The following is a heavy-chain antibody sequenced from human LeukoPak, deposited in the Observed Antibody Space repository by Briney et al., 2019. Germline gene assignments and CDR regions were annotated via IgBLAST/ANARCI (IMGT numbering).Heavy chain of an antibody. CDR3: ARDLDIVVVAAALRHYGLDV. D-gene: IGHD2-15*01. CDR2: ISPFNGNT. V-gene: IGHV1-18*01. Sequence: GASVKVSCKASGYTFTSYGISWVRQAPGQGLEWMGWISPFNGNTNYAQKVQGRVTMTTDTSTSTAYMELRSLRSDDTAVYYCARDLDIVVVAAALRHYGLDVWGQGTTVTVSS. CDR1: GYTFTSYG. J-gene: IGHJ6*02.